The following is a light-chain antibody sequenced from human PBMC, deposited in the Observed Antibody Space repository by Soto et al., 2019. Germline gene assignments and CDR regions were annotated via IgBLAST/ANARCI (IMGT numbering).Light chain of an antibody. CDR2: EVS. CDR3: CSFARGSSYV. J-gene: IGLJ1*01. V-gene: IGLV2-23*02. Sequence: QSALTQPASVSGSPGQSITISCTGTSSDVGSYNLVSWYQQHPGKAPKLIISEVSERPSGVSARFSGSKSGNTASLTISGLQAEDEADYYCCSFARGSSYVFGTGTKLNVL. CDR1: SSDVGSYNL.